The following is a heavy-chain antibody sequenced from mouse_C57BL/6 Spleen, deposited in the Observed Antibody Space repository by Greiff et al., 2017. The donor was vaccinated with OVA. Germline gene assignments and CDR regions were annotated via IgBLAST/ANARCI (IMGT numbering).Heavy chain of an antibody. CDR2: IRNKANGYTT. D-gene: IGHD1-2*01. J-gene: IGHJ4*01. CDR1: GFTFTDYY. CDR3: ARFTAYAMDY. V-gene: IGHV7-3*01. Sequence: EVQRVESGGGLVQPGGSLSLSCAASGFTFTDYYMSWVRQPPGKALEWLGFIRNKANGYTTEYSASVKGRFTISRDNSQSILYRQMNALRAEDSATYYCARFTAYAMDYWGQGTSVTVSS.